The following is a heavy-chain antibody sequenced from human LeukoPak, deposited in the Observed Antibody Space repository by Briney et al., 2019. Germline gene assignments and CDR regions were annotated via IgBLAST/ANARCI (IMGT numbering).Heavy chain of an antibody. CDR3: AKLPVAGLYFDY. CDR2: ISASGGST. D-gene: IGHD6-19*01. J-gene: IGHJ4*02. V-gene: IGHV3-23*01. Sequence: PGGSLRLSCAASGFTFSSSAMSWVRQVPGKGLEWVSGISASGGSTSYVDSVKGRFTISRDNSKSTLYLQMNSLRVEDTAAYYCAKLPVAGLYFDYWGQGTLVTVSS. CDR1: GFTFSSSA.